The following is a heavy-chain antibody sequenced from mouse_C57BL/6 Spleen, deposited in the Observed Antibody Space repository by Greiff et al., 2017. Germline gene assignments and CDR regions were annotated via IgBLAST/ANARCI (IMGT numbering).Heavy chain of an antibody. J-gene: IGHJ3*01. Sequence: EVQGVESGGGLVKPGGSLKLSCAASGFTFSSYAMSWVRQTPEKRLEWVATISDGGSYTYYPDNVKGRFTISRDNAKNNLYLQMSHLKSEDTAMYYCARDQLWYAYWGQGTLVTVSA. D-gene: IGHD3-3*01. CDR3: ARDQLWYAY. V-gene: IGHV5-4*01. CDR1: GFTFSSYA. CDR2: ISDGGSYT.